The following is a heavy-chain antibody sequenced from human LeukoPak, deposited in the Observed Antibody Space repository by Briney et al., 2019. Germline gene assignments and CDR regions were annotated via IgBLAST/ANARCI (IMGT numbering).Heavy chain of an antibody. CDR1: GYTFTSYD. V-gene: IGHV1-8*01. Sequence: WASVKVSCKASGYTFTSYDINWVRQATGQGLEWMGWMNPNSGNTGCAQKFQGRVTMTRNTSISTAYMELSSLRSEDTAVYYCARRTGYCSSTSCHYYYYMDVWGKGTTVTVSS. D-gene: IGHD2-2*03. CDR2: MNPNSGNT. J-gene: IGHJ6*03. CDR3: ARRTGYCSSTSCHYYYYMDV.